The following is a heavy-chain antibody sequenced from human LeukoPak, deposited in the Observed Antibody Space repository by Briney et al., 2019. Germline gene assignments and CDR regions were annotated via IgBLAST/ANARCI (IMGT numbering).Heavy chain of an antibody. CDR1: GGTFSSYA. D-gene: IGHD6-19*01. V-gene: IGHV1-18*01. Sequence: ASVKVSCKASGGTFSSYAISWVRQAPGQGLEWMGWISAYNGNTNYAQKLQGRVTMTTDTSTSTAYMELRSLRSDDTAVYYCARVVAVALRAFDYWGQGTPVTVSS. J-gene: IGHJ4*02. CDR3: ARVVAVALRAFDY. CDR2: ISAYNGNT.